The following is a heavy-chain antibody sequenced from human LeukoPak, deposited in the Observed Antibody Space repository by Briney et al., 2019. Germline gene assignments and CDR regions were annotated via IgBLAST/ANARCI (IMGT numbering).Heavy chain of an antibody. CDR3: AREAAPSLRNFDY. Sequence: ASVKVSCKASGYTFTCYYIHWVRQAPGQGLEWMGWINPNSGGTNYAQKFQGRVTMTCDTSISTAYLELSRLTSDDTAVYYCAREAAPSLRNFDYWGQGTLVTVSS. V-gene: IGHV1-2*02. CDR1: GYTFTCYY. CDR2: INPNSGGT. J-gene: IGHJ4*02. D-gene: IGHD2-15*01.